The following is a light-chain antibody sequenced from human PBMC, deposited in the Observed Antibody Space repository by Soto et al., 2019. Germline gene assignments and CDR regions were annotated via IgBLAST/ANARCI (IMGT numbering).Light chain of an antibody. J-gene: IGKJ3*01. CDR3: QQLNSYPPA. CDR2: DAS. Sequence: IQLTQSPSSLSASVGDRVTITCRASQGISSYLGWYQQKPGKAPNLLIYDASTLHSGVPSRFCGGGSGTDFTLTISSLQPEDFATYYCQQLNSYPPAFGPGTKVDIK. V-gene: IGKV1-9*01. CDR1: QGISSY.